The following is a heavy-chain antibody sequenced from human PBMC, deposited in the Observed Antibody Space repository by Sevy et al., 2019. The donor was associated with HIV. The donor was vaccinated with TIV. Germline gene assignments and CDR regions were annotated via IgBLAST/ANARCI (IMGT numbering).Heavy chain of an antibody. J-gene: IGHJ5*02. Sequence: GGSQRLSCAASGFTFSSYGMHWVRQAPGKGLEWVAVISYDGSNKYYADSVKGRFTISRDNSKNTLYLQMNSLRAEDTAVYYCAKDSGRFWSGYRNWFDPWGQGTLVTVSS. V-gene: IGHV3-30*18. D-gene: IGHD3-3*01. CDR1: GFTFSSYG. CDR3: AKDSGRFWSGYRNWFDP. CDR2: ISYDGSNK.